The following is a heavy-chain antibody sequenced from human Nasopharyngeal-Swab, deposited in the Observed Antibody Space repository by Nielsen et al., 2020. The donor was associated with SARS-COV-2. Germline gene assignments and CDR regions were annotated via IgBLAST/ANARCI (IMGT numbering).Heavy chain of an antibody. CDR3: ARDLGGYYYYMDV. J-gene: IGHJ6*03. V-gene: IGHV1-3*01. CDR2: INPGNGNT. Sequence: VRQAPGQRLEWMGWINPGNGNTKYTQECQGRVNITRDTPASTAYMELSSLRSEDTAIYYCARDLGGYYYYMDVWGKGTTVTVSS. D-gene: IGHD3-16*01.